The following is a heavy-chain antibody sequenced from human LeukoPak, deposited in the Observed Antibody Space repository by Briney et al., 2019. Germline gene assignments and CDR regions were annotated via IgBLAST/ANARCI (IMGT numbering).Heavy chain of an antibody. Sequence: PGGSLRLSCAASGFTFSSYAMTWVRQAPGKGLEWVSTITGSGANTYYADSVKGRFTISRDNSKNTLCLQMDSLRAEDTAVYYCANQISSIVYYWCQGTLVTVSS. J-gene: IGHJ4*02. CDR3: ANQISSIVYY. CDR2: ITGSGANT. V-gene: IGHV3-23*01. CDR1: GFTFSSYA. D-gene: IGHD2-15*01.